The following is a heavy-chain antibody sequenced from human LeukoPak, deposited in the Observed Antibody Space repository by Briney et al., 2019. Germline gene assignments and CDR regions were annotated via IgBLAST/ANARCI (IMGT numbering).Heavy chain of an antibody. Sequence: ASVKVSCKASGYTFTSYYMHWVRQAPGEGLEWMGIINPSGGSTSYAQKFQGRVAMTRDMSTSTVYMELSSLRSEDTAVYYCARGATAGRFSLRPTGAYYMDVWGKGTTVTVSS. CDR1: GYTFTSYY. D-gene: IGHD6-13*01. CDR3: ARGATAGRFSLRPTGAYYMDV. J-gene: IGHJ6*03. V-gene: IGHV1-46*01. CDR2: INPSGGST.